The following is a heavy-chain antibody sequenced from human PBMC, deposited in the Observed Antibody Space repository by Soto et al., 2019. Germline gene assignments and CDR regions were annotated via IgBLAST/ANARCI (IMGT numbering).Heavy chain of an antibody. CDR3: ARGGGYCTPTSCAIDS. CDR2: VGWNGGDI. CDR1: GFTLDDYT. V-gene: IGHV3-9*01. D-gene: IGHD2-8*01. J-gene: IGHJ4*02. Sequence: VQLVESGGGLVQPGGSLRLSCAASGFTLDDYTMHWVRQAPGKGLEWVSGVGWNGGDIVYADSVKGRFTVSRDNFKNALYLEMDSLRPDDTAIYYCARGGGYCTPTSCAIDSWGRGTPVTVSS.